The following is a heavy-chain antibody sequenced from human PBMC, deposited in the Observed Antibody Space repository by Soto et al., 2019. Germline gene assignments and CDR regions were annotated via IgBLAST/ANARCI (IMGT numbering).Heavy chain of an antibody. CDR1: GGTFSSYT. D-gene: IGHD5-18*01. Sequence: ASVTVSCKASGGTFSSYTINWVRQATGQGLEWMGWMNPNSGNTGYAQKFKGRVTMTRNTSISTAYMELSSLRSEDTAVYYCARGRSYGFPFDYWGQGTPVTVSS. J-gene: IGHJ4*02. CDR2: MNPNSGNT. CDR3: ARGRSYGFPFDY. V-gene: IGHV1-8*02.